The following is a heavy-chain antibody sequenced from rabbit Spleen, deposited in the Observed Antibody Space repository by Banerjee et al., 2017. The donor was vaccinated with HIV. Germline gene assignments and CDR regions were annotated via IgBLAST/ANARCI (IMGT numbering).Heavy chain of an antibody. CDR2: IYAGSSGST. V-gene: IGHV1S45*01. J-gene: IGHJ2*01. D-gene: IGHD3-1*01. Sequence: QEQLEESGGDLVKPEGSLTLTCTASGFSFSSNYWTCWVRQAPGKGLEWIACIYAGSSGSTFYASWAKGRFTISKTSSTTVTLQMTSLTVADTATYFCARHGYGGAFDPWGPGTLVTVS. CDR3: ARHGYGGAFDP. CDR1: GFSFSSNYW.